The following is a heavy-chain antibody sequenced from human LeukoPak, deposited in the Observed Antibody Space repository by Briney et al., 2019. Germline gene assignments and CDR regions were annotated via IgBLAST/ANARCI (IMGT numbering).Heavy chain of an antibody. CDR3: ARDGARRGYSYAS. CDR1: GFTVSSNY. J-gene: IGHJ4*02. V-gene: IGHV3-66*02. CDR2: IYSGGST. D-gene: IGHD5-18*01. Sequence: GGSLRLSCAASGFTVSSNYMGWVRQAPGKGLEWVSVIYSGGSTYYADSVKGRFTISRDNSKNTLYLQMNSLRAEDTAVYYCARDGARRGYSYASWGRGTLVTVSS.